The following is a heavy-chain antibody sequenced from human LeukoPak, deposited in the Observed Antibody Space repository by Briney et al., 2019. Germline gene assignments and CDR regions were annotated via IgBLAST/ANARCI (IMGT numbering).Heavy chain of an antibody. J-gene: IGHJ4*02. CDR1: GFTFSSYS. CDR2: ISSSSSYI. Sequence: PGGSLRLSCAASGFTFSSYSMNWVRQAPGKGLEWVSSISSSSSYIYYADSVKGRFTISRDNAKNSLYLQMNSLRAEDTAVYYCARERMTDCSSTSCYIAFFDHWGQGTLVTVSS. D-gene: IGHD2-2*02. V-gene: IGHV3-21*01. CDR3: ARERMTDCSSTSCYIAFFDH.